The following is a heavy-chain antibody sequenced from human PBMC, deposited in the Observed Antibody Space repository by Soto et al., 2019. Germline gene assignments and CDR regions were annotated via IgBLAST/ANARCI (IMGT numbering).Heavy chain of an antibody. J-gene: IGHJ4*02. CDR3: ALRLGDPGRLYFDY. V-gene: IGHV4-31*03. CDR2: IYYSGST. D-gene: IGHD3-16*01. Sequence: SETLSLTCTVSGGSISSGGYYWSWIRHHPGKGLEWIGYIYYSGSTYYNPSLKSRVTISVDTSKNQFSLKLSSVTAADTAVYYCALRLGDPGRLYFDYWGQGTLVTVSS. CDR1: GGSISSGGYY.